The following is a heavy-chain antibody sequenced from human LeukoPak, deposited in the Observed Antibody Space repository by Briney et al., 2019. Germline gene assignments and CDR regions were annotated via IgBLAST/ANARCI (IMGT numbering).Heavy chain of an antibody. D-gene: IGHD5-18*01. J-gene: IGHJ4*02. CDR3: ASPTFKYGYSYDY. Sequence: GSLRLSCAASGFTFSSYAMSWVRQPPGKGLEWIGSIYYSGSTYYNPSLKSRVTISVDTSKNQFSLKLSSVTAADTAVYYCASPTFKYGYSYDYWGQGTLVTVSS. CDR1: GFTFSSYA. CDR2: IYYSGST. V-gene: IGHV4-39*01.